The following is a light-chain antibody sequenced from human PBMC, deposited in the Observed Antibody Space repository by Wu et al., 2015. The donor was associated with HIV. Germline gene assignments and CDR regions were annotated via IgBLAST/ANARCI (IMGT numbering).Light chain of an antibody. J-gene: IGKJ2*01. Sequence: EIVLTQSPGTLSLSPGERATLSCRASQSVSSSHIGWYQQKPGQAPRLLIYGATSRAIGIPERFSGSGSATDFTLSINNLEPEDFATYYCQQFNSYRYTSGQGTKLEIK. CDR3: QQFNSYRYT. CDR2: GAT. V-gene: IGKV3-20*01. CDR1: QSVSSSH.